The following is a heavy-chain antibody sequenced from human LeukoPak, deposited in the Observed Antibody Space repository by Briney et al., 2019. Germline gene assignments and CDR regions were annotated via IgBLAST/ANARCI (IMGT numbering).Heavy chain of an antibody. CDR2: INHSGST. CDR1: GGSFSGYY. Sequence: SETLSLTCAVYGGSFSGYYWSWIRQPPGKGLEWIGEINHSGSTNYNPSLKSRVTISVDTSKNQFSLKLSSVTAADTAVYYCARRGRQLLPSFDPWGQGTLVTVSS. V-gene: IGHV4-34*01. CDR3: ARRGRQLLPSFDP. J-gene: IGHJ5*02. D-gene: IGHD2-2*01.